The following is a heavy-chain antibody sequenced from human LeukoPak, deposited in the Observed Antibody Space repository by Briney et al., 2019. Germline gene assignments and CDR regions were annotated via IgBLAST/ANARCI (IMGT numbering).Heavy chain of an antibody. CDR3: ARHAFYFVVVSKFDP. V-gene: IGHV4-39*01. CDR1: GGSISSSSYY. J-gene: IGHJ5*02. CDR2: IYYSGST. Sequence: SETLSLTCTVSGGSISSSSYYWGWIRQPPGKGLEWVGSIYYSGSTYYNPSLKSRVTISVDTSKNQFSLWPSSVTAVDAAVYYCARHAFYFVVVSKFDPWRQGTLALVSS. D-gene: IGHD2-21*01.